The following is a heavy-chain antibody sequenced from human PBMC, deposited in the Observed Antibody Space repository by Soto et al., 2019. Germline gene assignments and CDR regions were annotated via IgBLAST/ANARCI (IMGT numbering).Heavy chain of an antibody. CDR3: ARRGGYGSGSYYHAGILDY. V-gene: IGHV1-69*06. Sequence: QVQLVQSGAEVKKPGSSVKVSCKASGGTFSSYAISWVRQAPGQGLEWMGGIIPIFGTANYAQKFQGRVTITADKSTNTAYMELSSLRSEYTAVYYCARRGGYGSGSYYHAGILDYWCQGTLVTVSS. CDR2: IIPIFGTA. J-gene: IGHJ4*02. D-gene: IGHD3-10*01. CDR1: GGTFSSYA.